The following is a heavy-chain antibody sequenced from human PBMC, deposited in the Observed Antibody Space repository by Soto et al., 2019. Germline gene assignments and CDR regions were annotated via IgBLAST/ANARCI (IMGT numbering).Heavy chain of an antibody. Sequence: PGGSLRLSCVASGITFGSRAMNWVRQAPGKGLEWVSYISSSGSTIYYADSVKGRFTISRDNAKNSLYLQMNSLRAEDTAVYYCARASPRISGSYNFDYWGQGTLVTVSS. CDR1: GITFGSRA. CDR3: ARASPRISGSYNFDY. D-gene: IGHD1-26*01. V-gene: IGHV3-48*03. CDR2: ISSSGSTI. J-gene: IGHJ4*02.